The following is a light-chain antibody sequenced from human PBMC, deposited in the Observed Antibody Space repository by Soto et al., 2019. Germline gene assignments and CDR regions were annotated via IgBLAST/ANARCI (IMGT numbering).Light chain of an antibody. J-gene: IGLJ2*01. Sequence: QSALSQPASVSGSPGQSITISCTGSSSDVGSYNLVSWYQHHPGKAPKLMIYEGSKRPSGVSNRFSGSKSGNTASLTISGLQTEDEADYYCCSYAGSSNLVAFGGGTKL. CDR2: EGS. CDR3: CSYAGSSNLVA. CDR1: SSDVGSYNL. V-gene: IGLV2-23*01.